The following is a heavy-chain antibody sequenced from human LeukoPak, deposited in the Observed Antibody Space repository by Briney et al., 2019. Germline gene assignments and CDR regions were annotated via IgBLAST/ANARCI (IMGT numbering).Heavy chain of an antibody. Sequence: SETLSLTCTVSGASIRSHYWSWIRQPAGKGLEWIGRIYIDGSTNYNPSFKSRVTMSTDTSKNQFSLKLTSVTAADTAVYYCARDGGVVVPAAPTVFDVWGQGTMVTVSS. CDR3: ARDGGVVVPAAPTVFDV. V-gene: IGHV4-4*07. CDR2: IYIDGST. J-gene: IGHJ3*01. CDR1: GASIRSHY. D-gene: IGHD2-2*01.